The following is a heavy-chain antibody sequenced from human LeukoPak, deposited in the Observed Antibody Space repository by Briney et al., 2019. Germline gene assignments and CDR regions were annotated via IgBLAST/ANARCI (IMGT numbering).Heavy chain of an antibody. CDR3: AREGYDSSGYYYGTLDY. CDR1: GFTFSSYA. V-gene: IGHV3-23*01. D-gene: IGHD3-22*01. J-gene: IGHJ4*02. CDR2: ISGSGGST. Sequence: GGSLRLSCAASGFTFSSYAMSWVRQAPGKGLEWVSAISGSGGSTYYADSVKGRFTISRDNSKNTLYLQMNSLRAEDTAVYYCAREGYDSSGYYYGTLDYWGQGTLVTVSS.